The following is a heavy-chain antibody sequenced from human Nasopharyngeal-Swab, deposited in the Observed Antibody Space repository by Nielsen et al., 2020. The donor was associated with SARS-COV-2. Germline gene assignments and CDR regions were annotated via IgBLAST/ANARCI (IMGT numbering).Heavy chain of an antibody. J-gene: IGHJ3*02. CDR3: ARDGYSYDDAFDI. Sequence: GGSLRLSCAASGFTVTSNFMTWVRQAPGKGLEWVSLIYSSGGTHYADSVKGRFTISRDNSNNTLYLQMNSLRPDDTAVYYCARDGYSYDDAFDIWGQGTLVTVSS. V-gene: IGHV3-66*03. CDR1: GFTVTSNF. D-gene: IGHD5-18*01. CDR2: IYSSGGT.